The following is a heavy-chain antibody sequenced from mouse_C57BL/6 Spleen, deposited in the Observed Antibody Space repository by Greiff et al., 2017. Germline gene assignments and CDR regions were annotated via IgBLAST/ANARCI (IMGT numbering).Heavy chain of an antibody. CDR3: ARHEGGYGSRELYWYFDG. CDR2: FYPGSGSI. J-gene: IGHJ1*03. Sequence: VQLQQSGAELVKPGASVKLSCKASGYTFTEYTIHWVKQRSGQGLEWIGWFYPGSGSIKYNEKFKDKATLTADKSSSTVYMELSRLTSEDSAVYFCARHEGGYGSRELYWYFDGWGTGTTVTVSS. CDR1: GYTFTEYT. D-gene: IGHD1-1*01. V-gene: IGHV1-62-2*01.